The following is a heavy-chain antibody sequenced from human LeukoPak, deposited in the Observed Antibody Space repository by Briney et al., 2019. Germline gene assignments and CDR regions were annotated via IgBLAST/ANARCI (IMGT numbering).Heavy chain of an antibody. Sequence: SETLSLTCTVSGGSISSYYWSWIRQPPGKGLEWIGYIYYSGSTNYNPSLKSRVTISLDMSKDQFSLKLNSVTAADTAVYYCARGGYSYGSFRLYFGYWGQGTLVTVSS. V-gene: IGHV4-59*01. D-gene: IGHD5-18*01. CDR3: ARGGYSYGSFRLYFGY. CDR2: IYYSGST. CDR1: GGSISSYY. J-gene: IGHJ4*02.